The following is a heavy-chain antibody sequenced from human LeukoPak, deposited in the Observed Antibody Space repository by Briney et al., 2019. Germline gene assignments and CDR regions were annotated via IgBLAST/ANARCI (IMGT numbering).Heavy chain of an antibody. CDR3: ARGSSWYGGYFDY. CDR1: GYTFTSYG. Sequence: SVKVSCKASGYTFTSYGIAWVRQAPGQGLEWMGGIIPIFGTANYAQKFQGRVTITADESTSTAYMELSSLRSEDTAVYYCARGSSWYGGYFDYWGQGTLVTVSS. D-gene: IGHD6-13*01. CDR2: IIPIFGTA. V-gene: IGHV1-69*13. J-gene: IGHJ4*02.